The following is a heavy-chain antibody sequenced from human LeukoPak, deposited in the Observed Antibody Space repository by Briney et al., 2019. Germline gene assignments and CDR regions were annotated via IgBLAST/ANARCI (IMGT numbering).Heavy chain of an antibody. CDR2: INQDGSET. V-gene: IGHV3-7*04. D-gene: IGHD3-16*01. CDR3: ARDAGGFDY. J-gene: IGHJ4*02. CDR1: GFSFNTYW. Sequence: GGSLRLSCAASGFSFNTYWMTWVRQPPGKGPEWVANINQDGSETHSADSVKGRFTISRDNAKNSLYLRMNSLRGDDTAVYYCARDAGGFDYWGQGALVTVS.